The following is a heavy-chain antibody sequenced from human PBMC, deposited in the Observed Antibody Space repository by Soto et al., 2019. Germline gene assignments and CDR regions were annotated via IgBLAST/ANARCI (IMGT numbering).Heavy chain of an antibody. CDR1: GGSISSSSYY. CDR2: IYYRGTT. D-gene: IGHD4-17*01. V-gene: IGHV4-39*02. J-gene: IGHJ4*02. Sequence: SETLSLTCTVSGGSISSSSYYWGWIRQPPGKGLDWIGNIYYRGTTYYNPSLKSRVTISVDTSKNQFSLKLASVTAADTAVYYCARDYGDYKFDYWGQGTLVTVSS. CDR3: ARDYGDYKFDY.